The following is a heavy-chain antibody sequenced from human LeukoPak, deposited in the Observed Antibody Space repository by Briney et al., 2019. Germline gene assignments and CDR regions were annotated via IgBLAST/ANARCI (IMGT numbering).Heavy chain of an antibody. CDR2: ISHDGSKE. CDR1: GFTFSSYG. D-gene: IGHD3-10*01. CDR3: AKEGYYGSGSFPDS. J-gene: IGHJ4*02. V-gene: IGHV3-30*18. Sequence: GGSLRLSCEASGFTFSSYGMHWVRRAPGKGLEWMTVISHDGSKEYYVDSVKGRFTISRDNSKSTLYLQMNSLRVGDTAVYYCAKEGYYGSGSFPDSWGQGTLVTVSS.